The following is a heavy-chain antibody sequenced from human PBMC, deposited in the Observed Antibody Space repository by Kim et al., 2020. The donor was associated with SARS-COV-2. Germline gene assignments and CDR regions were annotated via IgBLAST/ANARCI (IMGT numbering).Heavy chain of an antibody. CDR2: INTNTGNP. CDR1: GYAFTTYP. D-gene: IGHD3-10*01. J-gene: IGHJ5*02. V-gene: IGHV7-4-1*02. CDR3: GRTMVRGVIPS. Sequence: ASVKVSCKASGYAFTTYPMTWVRRAPGHGLEWMGWINTNTGNPTYAQGFTGRFVFSLDTSVSTTYLQINSLQAEDTAVYYCGRTMVRGVIPSWGQGTLGT.